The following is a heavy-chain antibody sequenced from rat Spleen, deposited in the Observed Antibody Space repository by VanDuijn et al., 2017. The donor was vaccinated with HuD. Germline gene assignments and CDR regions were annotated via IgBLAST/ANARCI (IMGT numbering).Heavy chain of an antibody. CDR3: TRGRYAGSYYYRGAFDY. CDR1: GFSITSYG. J-gene: IGHJ2*01. V-gene: IGHV2-15*01. Sequence: QVQLKESGPGLVQPSQTLSLTCTVSGFSITSYGVSWVRQPPGKGLEWIGAIWRDGSTDYNSGLKSRLNISRDTSKSQVFVKIYSLQTEDTASYFCTRGRYAGSYYYRGAFDYWGQGVMVTVSS. D-gene: IGHD1-12*02. CDR2: IWRDGST.